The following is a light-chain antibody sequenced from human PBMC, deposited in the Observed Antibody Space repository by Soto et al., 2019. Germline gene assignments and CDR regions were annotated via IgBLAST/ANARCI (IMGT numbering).Light chain of an antibody. Sequence: DIMWTQSPGTLSLSPGERATLSCRASQSIGSSYLGWYQQKPGQAPRLLIFGISSRATGIPDRFSCSGSGTDFTLTISTLETEDFAVYYCQQYGSSTLTVGGGTKVDIK. CDR1: QSIGSSY. J-gene: IGKJ4*01. CDR2: GIS. CDR3: QQYGSSTLT. V-gene: IGKV3-20*01.